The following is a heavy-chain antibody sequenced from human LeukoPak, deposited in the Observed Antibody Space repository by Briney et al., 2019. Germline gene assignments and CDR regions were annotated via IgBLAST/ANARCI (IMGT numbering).Heavy chain of an antibody. CDR3: ARKSYGDYDWYFDL. V-gene: IGHV3-33*08. J-gene: IGHJ2*01. CDR1: GFTFSSYA. D-gene: IGHD4-17*01. CDR2: IRYDGSNK. Sequence: PGGSLRLSCAASGFTFSSYAMSWVRQAPGKGLEWVAFIRYDGSNKYYADSVKGRFTISRDNAKNSLYLQMNSLRAEDTAVYYCARKSYGDYDWYFDLWGRGTLVTVSS.